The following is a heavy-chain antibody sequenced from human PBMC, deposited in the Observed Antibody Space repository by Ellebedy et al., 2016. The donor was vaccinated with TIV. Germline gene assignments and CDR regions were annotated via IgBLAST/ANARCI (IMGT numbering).Heavy chain of an antibody. V-gene: IGHV4-39*07. Sequence: SETLSLTCTVSGGSTSSSSYYWGWIRQPPGKGLEWIGSIYYSGSTYYNPSLKIRVTISVETSKNQFSLKLSSGTAAETAVYYCARDYGSGSYGFDYWGQGTLVTVSS. CDR2: IYYSGST. D-gene: IGHD3-10*01. J-gene: IGHJ4*02. CDR1: GGSTSSSSYY. CDR3: ARDYGSGSYGFDY.